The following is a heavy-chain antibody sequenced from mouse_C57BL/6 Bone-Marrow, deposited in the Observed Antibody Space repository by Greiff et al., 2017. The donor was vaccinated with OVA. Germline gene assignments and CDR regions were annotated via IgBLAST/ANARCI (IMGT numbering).Heavy chain of an antibody. CDR1: GYTFTSYT. D-gene: IGHD1-1*01. J-gene: IGHJ1*03. Sequence: VQLQESGAELARPGASVKMSCKASGYTFTSYTMHWVKQRPGQGLEWIGYINPSSGYTKYNQKFKDKATLTADKSSRTAYMQLSILTAEDSAVDYCARVHYYGSSDWYFDVWGTGTTVTVSS. CDR3: ARVHYYGSSDWYFDV. V-gene: IGHV1-4*01. CDR2: INPSSGYT.